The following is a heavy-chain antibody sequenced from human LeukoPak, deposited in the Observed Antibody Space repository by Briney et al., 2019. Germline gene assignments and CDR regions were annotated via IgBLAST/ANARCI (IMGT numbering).Heavy chain of an antibody. V-gene: IGHV4-59*01. CDR3: ARVLGGPPAGWYFDL. Sequence: PSETLSLTCTVSGGSISSYYWSWIRQPPGKGLEWIGYIYYSGSTNYNPSLKSRVTISVDTSKNQFSLKLSSVTAADTAVYYCARVLGGPPAGWYFDLWGRGTLVTVSS. D-gene: IGHD3-10*01. CDR2: IYYSGST. J-gene: IGHJ2*01. CDR1: GGSISSYY.